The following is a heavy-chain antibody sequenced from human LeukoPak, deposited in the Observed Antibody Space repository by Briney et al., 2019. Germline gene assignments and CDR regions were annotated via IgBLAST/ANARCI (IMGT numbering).Heavy chain of an antibody. CDR1: GYSISSGYY. CDR2: IIDSGEST. Sequence: ETLSLTCTVSGYSISSGYYWGWIRQPPGKGLEWVSGIIDSGESTYYANFAKVRFTISRDNSNNTLYLQMNSLRAEDTAVYYCAKLAGQELHNYYVAVCGKGTTVAVSS. V-gene: IGHV3-23*01. J-gene: IGHJ6*03. D-gene: IGHD1-26*01. CDR3: AKLAGQELHNYYVAV.